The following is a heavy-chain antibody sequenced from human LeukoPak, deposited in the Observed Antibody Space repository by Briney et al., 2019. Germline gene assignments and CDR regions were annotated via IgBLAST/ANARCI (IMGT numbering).Heavy chain of an antibody. CDR1: GFTFSSYS. D-gene: IGHD3-10*01. J-gene: IGHJ4*02. V-gene: IGHV3-21*01. CDR2: ISSSSSYI. CDR3: ARGLAITMVRGVITKPHFDY. Sequence: PGGSLRLSCAASGFTFSSYSMNWVRQAPGKGLEWVSSISSSSSYIYYADSVKGRFTISRDNAKNSLYLQMNSLRAEDTAVYYCARGLAITMVRGVITKPHFDYWGQETLVTVSS.